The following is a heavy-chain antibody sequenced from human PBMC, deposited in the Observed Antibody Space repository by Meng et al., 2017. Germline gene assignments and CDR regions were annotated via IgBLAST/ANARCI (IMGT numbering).Heavy chain of an antibody. D-gene: IGHD3-9*01. CDR1: GGSISSSN. V-gene: IGHV3-48*03. CDR2: ISSSGSTI. CDR3: ARGKDYDILTGRKLYGMDV. J-gene: IGHJ6*02. Sequence: GGSLRLSCAVSGGSISSSNWWSWVRQPPGKGLEWVSYISSSGSTIYYADSVKGRFTISRDNAKNSLYLQMNSLRAEDTAVYYCARGKDYDILTGRKLYGMDVWGQGTTVTVSS.